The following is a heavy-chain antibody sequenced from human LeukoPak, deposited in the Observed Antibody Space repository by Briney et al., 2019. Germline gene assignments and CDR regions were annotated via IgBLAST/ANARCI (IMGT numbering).Heavy chain of an antibody. CDR1: GFTFSSYE. J-gene: IGHJ1*01. V-gene: IGHV3-48*03. Sequence: PGGSLRLSCAASGFTFSSYEMNWVRQAPGKGLEWVSYISSSGNTIYYADSVKGRFTTSRDNAKNSLYLQMNSLRAEDTAVYYCARKNYDNSGYFHHWGQGTLVTVSS. CDR2: ISSSGNTI. D-gene: IGHD3-22*01. CDR3: ARKNYDNSGYFHH.